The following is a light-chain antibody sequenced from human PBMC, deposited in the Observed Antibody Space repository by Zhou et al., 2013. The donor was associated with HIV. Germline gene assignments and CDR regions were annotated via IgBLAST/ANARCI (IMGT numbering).Light chain of an antibody. CDR2: DAS. J-gene: IGKJ4*01. CDR3: QQYNRWPPLT. CDR1: QSVDTY. V-gene: IGKV3-15*01. Sequence: DIVLSQSPGTLSLSPGESTTLSCRASQSVDTYLAWYQQRPGQPPRLLIYDASTRATGVPVRFSGSGSGTDFTLTITSLQSEDVAVYYCQQYNRWPPLTFGGGTKVEIK.